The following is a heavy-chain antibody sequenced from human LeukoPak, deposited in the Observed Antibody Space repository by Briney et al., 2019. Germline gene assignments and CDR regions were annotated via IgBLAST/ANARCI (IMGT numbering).Heavy chain of an antibody. D-gene: IGHD4-17*01. J-gene: IGHJ4*02. CDR3: ARDGHQHYGDYYFDY. CDR2: ISYDGSNK. V-gene: IGHV3-30-3*01. Sequence: PGGSLRLSCAASGFTFSSYAMHWVRQAPGKGLEWVAVISYDGSNKYYADSVKGRFTISRDNSKNTLYLQMNSLRAEDTAVYYCARDGHQHYGDYYFDYWGQGTLVTVSS. CDR1: GFTFSSYA.